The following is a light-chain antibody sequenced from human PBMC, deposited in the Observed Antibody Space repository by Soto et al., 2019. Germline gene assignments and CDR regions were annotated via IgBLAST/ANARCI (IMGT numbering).Light chain of an antibody. CDR3: QQYNFRWT. CDR2: GAS. Sequence: IVMTQSPATLSVSPGERATLSCRASQSVSSNLAWSQHTPGQAPRLLIYGASTRATGIPARFSGCGSGTEFTLTISSLQSEDFAVYLGQQYNFRWTFGQGTKVE. CDR1: QSVSSN. J-gene: IGKJ1*01. V-gene: IGKV3-15*01.